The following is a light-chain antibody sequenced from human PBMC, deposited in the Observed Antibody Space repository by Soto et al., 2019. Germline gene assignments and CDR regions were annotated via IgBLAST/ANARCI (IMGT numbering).Light chain of an antibody. CDR1: QSVLYTSNNKNY. V-gene: IGKV4-1*01. CDR3: PHYYNTPPT. CDR2: CAS. J-gene: IGKJ4*01. Sequence: IVSTPPPDSLPLSLDERATINCKSSQSVLYTSNNKNYLSWYQQKPGQPPKLLIYCASTRESGVPDRFSGSGSGTDFTLTISSLQAEDVAVYYCPHYYNTPPTFGGGTKEDIK.